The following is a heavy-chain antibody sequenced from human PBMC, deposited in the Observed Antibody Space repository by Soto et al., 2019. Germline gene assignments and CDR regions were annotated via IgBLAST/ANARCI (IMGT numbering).Heavy chain of an antibody. J-gene: IGHJ6*02. CDR1: GYSFTSYW. CDR2: IDPSDSYT. Sequence: PGESLKISCKGSGYSFTSYWISWVRQMPGKGLEWMGRIDPSDSYTNYSPSFQGHVTISADKSINTAYLQWSSLKASDTAMYYCARTNYYYYGMDVWGQGTTVTVSS. CDR3: ARTNYYYYGMDV. V-gene: IGHV5-10-1*01.